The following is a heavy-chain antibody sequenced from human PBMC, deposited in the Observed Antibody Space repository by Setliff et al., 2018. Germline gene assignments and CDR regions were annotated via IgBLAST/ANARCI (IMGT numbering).Heavy chain of an antibody. CDR3: ALAYCRSTTCHPLYY. CDR2: IRSKADKYAT. Sequence: GGSLGLSCAASGFTFSGAAIHWVRQATGKGLEWVGHIRSKADKYATDYGASAKGRFIISRDDSKKTAYLQMSSLKVEDTAMYYCALAYCRSTTCHPLYYWGQGTLVTVSS. CDR1: GFTFSGAA. V-gene: IGHV3-73*01. D-gene: IGHD2-2*01. J-gene: IGHJ4*02.